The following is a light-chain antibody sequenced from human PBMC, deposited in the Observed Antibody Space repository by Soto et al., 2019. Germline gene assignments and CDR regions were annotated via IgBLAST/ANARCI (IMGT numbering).Light chain of an antibody. CDR2: AAS. CDR3: QQLNSYPLT. Sequence: DIQLTQSPSFLSASVGDRVTITCRASQGISRYLAWSQQKPGKAPKLLIYAASSLPSGVPPRFSGSGSGTEFTLTISSLQPEDFATYSCQQLNSYPLTFGGGTKVEIK. V-gene: IGKV1-9*01. J-gene: IGKJ4*01. CDR1: QGISRY.